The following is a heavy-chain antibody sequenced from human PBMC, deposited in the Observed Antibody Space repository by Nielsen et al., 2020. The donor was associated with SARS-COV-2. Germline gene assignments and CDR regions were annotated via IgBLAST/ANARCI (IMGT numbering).Heavy chain of an antibody. J-gene: IGHJ6*02. Sequence: DSVKGRFTISRDNAKNSLYLQMNSLRAEDTALYYCATGAAAGTGNYYYGMDVWGQGTTVTVSS. CDR3: ATGAAAGTGNYYYGMDV. V-gene: IGHV3-9*01. D-gene: IGHD6-13*01.